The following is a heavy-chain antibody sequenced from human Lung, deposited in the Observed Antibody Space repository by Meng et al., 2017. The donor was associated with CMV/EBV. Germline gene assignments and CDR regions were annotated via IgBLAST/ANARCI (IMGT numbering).Heavy chain of an antibody. Sequence: GGSLRLSCAASGFTFTNYWMTWVRQAPGKGLEWVGNINEAGSVKHYVDSVKGRFTMSRYNAKKSVYLQMNGLRADDRAVYFCAREYWGPDYWGQGTLVTVSS. CDR2: INEAGSVK. CDR3: AREYWGPDY. J-gene: IGHJ4*02. V-gene: IGHV3-7*01. D-gene: IGHD7-27*01. CDR1: GFTFTNYW.